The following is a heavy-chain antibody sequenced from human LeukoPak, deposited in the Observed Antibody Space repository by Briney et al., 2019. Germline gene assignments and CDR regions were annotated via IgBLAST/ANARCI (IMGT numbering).Heavy chain of an antibody. Sequence: ASVKVSCKASGYAFTSYAMNWVRQAPGQGLEWMGWINTNTGNPTYAQGFTGRFVFSLDTSVSTAYLQISSLKAEDTAVYYCARDLLHGQWLGNWFDPWGQGTLVTVSS. CDR2: INTNTGNP. CDR3: ARDLLHGQWLGNWFDP. V-gene: IGHV7-4-1*02. CDR1: GYAFTSYA. J-gene: IGHJ5*02. D-gene: IGHD6-19*01.